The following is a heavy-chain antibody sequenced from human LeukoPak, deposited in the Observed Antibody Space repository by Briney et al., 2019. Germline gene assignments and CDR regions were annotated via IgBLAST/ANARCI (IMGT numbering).Heavy chain of an antibody. CDR3: ARVRGMIVVN. D-gene: IGHD3-22*01. CDR2: IYYSGST. V-gene: IGHV4-39*07. J-gene: IGHJ4*02. CDR1: GGSISSSSYY. Sequence: SENLSLTCTVSGGSISSSSYYWGWIRQPPGKGLEWIGSIYYSGSTYYNPSLKSRVTISVDTSKNQFSLKLSSVTAADTAVYYCARVRGMIVVNWGQGTLVTVSS.